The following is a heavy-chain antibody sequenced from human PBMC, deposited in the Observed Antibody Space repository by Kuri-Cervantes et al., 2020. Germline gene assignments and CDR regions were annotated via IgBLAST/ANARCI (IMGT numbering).Heavy chain of an antibody. CDR1: GASISSYY. J-gene: IGHJ6*03. Sequence: SETLSLTCTVSGASISSYYWSWIRQPPGKGLEWIGEINHSGSINYNPSLKSRVTISVDTSKNQFSLKLTSMTAADTAVYYCARRSPRYYYYYMDVWGKGTTVTVSS. CDR3: ARRSPRYYYYYMDV. V-gene: IGHV4-34*01. CDR2: INHSGSI.